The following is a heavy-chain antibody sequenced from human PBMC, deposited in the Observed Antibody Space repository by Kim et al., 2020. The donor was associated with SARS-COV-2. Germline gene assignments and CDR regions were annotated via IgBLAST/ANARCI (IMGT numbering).Heavy chain of an antibody. CDR1: GFTFSASA. CDR2: IRSKPNNYAT. V-gene: IGHV3-73*01. Sequence: GGSLRLSCAASGFTFSASAMHWVRQASGKALEWVGRIRSKPNNYATSYAASVTGRFTISRDDSTNTVYLQMDSLKTDDTAVYFCSRHSGKHGDRGFDNWGQGTLVTVSS. D-gene: IGHD4-17*01. J-gene: IGHJ4*02. CDR3: SRHSGKHGDRGFDN.